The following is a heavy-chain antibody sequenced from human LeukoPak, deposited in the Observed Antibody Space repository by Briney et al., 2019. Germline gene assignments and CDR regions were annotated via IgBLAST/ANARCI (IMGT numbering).Heavy chain of an antibody. V-gene: IGHV3-9*03. J-gene: IGHJ4*02. CDR3: AKDQRPDYGDYGAIWDY. CDR1: GFTFDDYA. D-gene: IGHD4-17*01. CDR2: ISWNSGSI. Sequence: PGGSLRPSCAASGFTFDDYAMHWVRQAPGEGLEWVSGISWNSGSIGYADTVKGRFTISRDNAKNSLYLQMNSLRAEDMALYYCAKDQRPDYGDYGAIWDYWGQGNLATVSS.